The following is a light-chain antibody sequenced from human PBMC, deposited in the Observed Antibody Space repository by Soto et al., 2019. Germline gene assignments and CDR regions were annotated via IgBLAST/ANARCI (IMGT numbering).Light chain of an antibody. V-gene: IGLV2-14*03. CDR2: DVT. CDR3: SSYTTRNNRQIV. CDR1: SSDVGGYNY. Sequence: QSALTQPASVSGSPGQSITISCTGTSSDVGGYNYVSWYQHHPGKAPNLIIYDVTTRPSGVSNPFSGSKSGNTASLTISGLQPEDEADYYCSSYTTRNNRQIVFGTGTKLTVL. J-gene: IGLJ1*01.